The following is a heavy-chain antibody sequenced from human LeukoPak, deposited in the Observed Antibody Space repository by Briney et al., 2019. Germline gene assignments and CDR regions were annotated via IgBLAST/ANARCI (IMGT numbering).Heavy chain of an antibody. Sequence: GGSLRLSCAAFGFTLSSYGMSWVRQAPGKGLEWVSSISDSGSSTYYADSVKGRFTISRDNSKNTLYLQMNSLRAEDTAIYYCAKDFVPYNGIYDPDDIWGQGTMVTVSS. CDR2: ISDSGSST. D-gene: IGHD1-26*01. J-gene: IGHJ3*02. CDR3: AKDFVPYNGIYDPDDI. V-gene: IGHV3-23*01. CDR1: GFTLSSYG.